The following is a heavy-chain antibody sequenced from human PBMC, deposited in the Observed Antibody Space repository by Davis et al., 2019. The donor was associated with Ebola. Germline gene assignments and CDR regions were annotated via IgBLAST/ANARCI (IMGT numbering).Heavy chain of an antibody. CDR3: ARGYCTGGVCYTRNYGMDV. CDR2: IFYSGST. V-gene: IGHV4-59*01. D-gene: IGHD2-8*02. Sequence: SETLSLTCNVSGGSISSYYWSWIRQPPGKGLEWIGYIFYSGSTSYNPSLKSRVTMSIDTSKKQFSLKLTSVTAADTAVYYCARGYCTGGVCYTRNYGMDVWGQGTTVTVSS. J-gene: IGHJ6*02. CDR1: GGSISSYY.